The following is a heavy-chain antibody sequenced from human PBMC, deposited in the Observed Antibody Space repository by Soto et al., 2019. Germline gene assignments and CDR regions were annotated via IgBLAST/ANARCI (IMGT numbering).Heavy chain of an antibody. CDR2: ISSSSSYI. Sequence: GGSLRLSCAASGFTFSSYSMNWVRQAPGKGLEWVSSISSSSSYIYYADSVKGRFTISRENAKNSLYLQMNSLRAEYTAVYYCARDGKRFLEWLLGYYMDVWGKGTTVTVSS. D-gene: IGHD3-3*01. CDR3: ARDGKRFLEWLLGYYMDV. V-gene: IGHV3-21*01. J-gene: IGHJ6*03. CDR1: GFTFSSYS.